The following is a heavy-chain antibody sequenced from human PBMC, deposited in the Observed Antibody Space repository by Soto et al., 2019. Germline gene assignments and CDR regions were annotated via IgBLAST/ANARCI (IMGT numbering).Heavy chain of an antibody. D-gene: IGHD1-26*01. V-gene: IGHV3-21*01. CDR2: ISSSSSYI. CDR3: ARDQGASLVSATCHGYYYYYMSV. CDR1: GVTFSSYS. J-gene: IGHJ6*03. Sequence: GGSVRLSCAASGVTFSSYSMNWVRQAPGKGLERVSSISSSSSYIYYADSVKGRFTISRDNAKNSLYLQMNRLRAEATAVYYWARDQGASLVSATCHGYYYYYMSVWGKGTTVTVSS.